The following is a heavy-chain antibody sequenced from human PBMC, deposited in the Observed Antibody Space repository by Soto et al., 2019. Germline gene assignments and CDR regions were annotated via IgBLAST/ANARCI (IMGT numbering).Heavy chain of an antibody. V-gene: IGHV1-18*01. J-gene: IGHJ6*02. CDR2: ISGYNGNT. CDR1: GGTFSRYA. Sequence: GASVKVSCKASGGTFSRYAISWVRQAPGQGLEWMGWISGYNGNTKYAEKFQGRVTMTTDTSTSTAHTELRSLRSDDTAVYYCAREGQAPYYYYGMDVWGQGTAVTVSS. CDR3: AREGQAPYYYYGMDV.